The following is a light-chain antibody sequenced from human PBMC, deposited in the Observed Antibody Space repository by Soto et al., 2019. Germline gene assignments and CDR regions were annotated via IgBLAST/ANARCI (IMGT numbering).Light chain of an antibody. V-gene: IGKV3-20*01. Sequence: EIELTQSPGTLSLSPGERATLSCRASQSVSSSFLAWYQQKPGQAPRLLIYGVSSRATGIPDRFSGSGSGTDFTLTISRLEPEDFAVYYCQQYGSSTITFGQGTRLEIK. CDR1: QSVSSSF. J-gene: IGKJ5*01. CDR3: QQYGSSTIT. CDR2: GVS.